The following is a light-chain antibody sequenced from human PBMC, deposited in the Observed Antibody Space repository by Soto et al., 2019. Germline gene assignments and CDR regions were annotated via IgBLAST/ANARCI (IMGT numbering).Light chain of an antibody. V-gene: IGKV3-20*01. CDR2: GVS. CDR1: QTVSSTY. J-gene: IGKJ1*01. Sequence: LVLPQSPGTLSLSPGEKVTLSCRASQTVSSTYLAWYQQKPGQPPRLLIYGVSSRATGIPDRFSGSGSGTDFTLTISRLEPEDFAMYYCQQYGSSPAFGQGTKVEVK. CDR3: QQYGSSPA.